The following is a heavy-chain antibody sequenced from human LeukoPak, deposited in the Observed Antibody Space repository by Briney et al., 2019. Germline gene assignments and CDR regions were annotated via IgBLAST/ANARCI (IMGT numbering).Heavy chain of an antibody. CDR1: GFTFSSYA. CDR3: AREISSSHGIDAFDI. V-gene: IGHV3-30-3*01. CDR2: ISYDGSNK. Sequence: PGGSLRLSCAASGFTFSSYAMHWVRQAPGKGLEWVAVISYDGSNKYYADSVKGRFTISRDNSKNTLYLQMNSLRAEDTAVYYCAREISSSHGIDAFDIWGQGTMVTVSS. D-gene: IGHD6-13*01. J-gene: IGHJ3*02.